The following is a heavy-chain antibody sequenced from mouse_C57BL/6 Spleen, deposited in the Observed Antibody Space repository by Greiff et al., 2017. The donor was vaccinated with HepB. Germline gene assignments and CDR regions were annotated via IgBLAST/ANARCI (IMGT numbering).Heavy chain of an antibody. CDR3: ARECYYGTLYAMDY. CDR2: INPNTGGT. J-gene: IGHJ4*01. Sequence: EVQLQQSGPELVKPGASVKMSCKASGYTFTDYNMHWVKQSHGKSLEWIGYINPNTGGTSYNQKFKGKATLTVNKSSSKADMQLRSLTSEDSAVYYCARECYYGTLYAMDYWGQGTSVTVSS. D-gene: IGHD1-1*01. V-gene: IGHV1-22*01. CDR1: GYTFTDYN.